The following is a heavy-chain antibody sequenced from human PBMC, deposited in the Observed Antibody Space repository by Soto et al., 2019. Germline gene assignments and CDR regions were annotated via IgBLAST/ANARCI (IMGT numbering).Heavy chain of an antibody. CDR1: GFSLRTYGVG. CDR3: LQSRCGGDCLQSSPSHYYYGVDV. CDR2: IYWDNDK. J-gene: IGHJ6*02. V-gene: IGHV2-5*02. Sequence: QITLKASGPTLVKPTQTLTLSCSFSGFSLRTYGVGVAWIRQPPGKTPEWLALIYWDNDKRSSPTLKSRLTSTKDTSENHETPTMTRMDPVDTANYYCLQSRCGGDCLQSSPSHYYYGVDVWGQGTTVTVS. D-gene: IGHD2-21*02.